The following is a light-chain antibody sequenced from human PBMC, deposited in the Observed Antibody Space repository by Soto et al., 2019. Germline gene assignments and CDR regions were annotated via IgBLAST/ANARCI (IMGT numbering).Light chain of an antibody. Sequence: AIQMTQSPSSLSASVGDRVTITCRASQDIRNDLGWYQQKPGNAPNLLIYAASNLESGVPSRFSGSGSGTDFTLTISSLQPEDSETYYCLQDSSYPRTFGQGTKVEIK. CDR2: AAS. CDR1: QDIRND. CDR3: LQDSSYPRT. V-gene: IGKV1-6*01. J-gene: IGKJ1*01.